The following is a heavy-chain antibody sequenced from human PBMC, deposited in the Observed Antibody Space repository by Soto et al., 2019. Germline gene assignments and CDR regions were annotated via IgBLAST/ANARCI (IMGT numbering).Heavy chain of an antibody. D-gene: IGHD5-18*01. V-gene: IGHV4-39*01. CDR2: IFYSGST. CDR1: GGSISSSSYY. CDR3: VCIFSGGYGYGFYYYGMDV. Sequence: PSETLSLTCTVSGGSISSSSYYWGWIRQPPGKGLEWIGSIFYSGSTYYNPSLKSRVTISVDTSKNQVSLKLSSVIAADTAMYYCVCIFSGGYGYGFYYYGMDVWGQGTTVTVSS. J-gene: IGHJ6*02.